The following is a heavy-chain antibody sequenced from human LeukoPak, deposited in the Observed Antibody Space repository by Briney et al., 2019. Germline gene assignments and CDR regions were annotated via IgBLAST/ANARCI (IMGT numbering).Heavy chain of an antibody. D-gene: IGHD4-17*01. CDR2: INHSGST. CDR1: GGSFNGYY. J-gene: IGHJ3*02. Sequence: SETLSLTCAVYGGSFNGYYWSWIRQPPGKGLEWIGEINHSGSTNYNPSLKGRVTISVDTSKNQFSLKLSSVTAADTAVYYCASDYGDYEGDAFDIWGQGTMVTVSS. CDR3: ASDYGDYEGDAFDI. V-gene: IGHV4-34*01.